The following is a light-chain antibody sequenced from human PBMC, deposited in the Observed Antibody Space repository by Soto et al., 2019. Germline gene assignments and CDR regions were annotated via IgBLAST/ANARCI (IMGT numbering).Light chain of an antibody. CDR1: QDISNY. CDR3: QKYNSVPYT. J-gene: IGKJ2*01. V-gene: IGKV1-27*01. Sequence: DIQMTQSPSSLSASVGGRVSITCRASQDISNYIAWYQQKPGKVPKHLIYATSTLPSGVPSRFSGRVSGTDFTLTISSLQPEDAATYYCQKYNSVPYTFGQGTKLEI. CDR2: ATS.